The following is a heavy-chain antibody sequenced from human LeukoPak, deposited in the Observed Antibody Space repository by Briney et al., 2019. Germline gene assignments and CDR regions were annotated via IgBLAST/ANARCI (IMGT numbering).Heavy chain of an antibody. J-gene: IGHJ4*02. D-gene: IGHD3-16*01. CDR2: INHSGST. V-gene: IGHV4-34*01. Sequence: PSETLSLTCAVYGGSFSGYYWGWIRQPPGKGLEWIGEINHSGSTNYNPSLKSRVTISVDTSKNQFSLKLSSVTAADTAVYYCARGRIMITFGGVIFDYWGQGTLVTVSS. CDR1: GGSFSGYY. CDR3: ARGRIMITFGGVIFDY.